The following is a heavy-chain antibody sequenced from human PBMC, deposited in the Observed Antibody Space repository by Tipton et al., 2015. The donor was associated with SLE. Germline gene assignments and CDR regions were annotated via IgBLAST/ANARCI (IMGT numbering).Heavy chain of an antibody. CDR2: INHSGST. J-gene: IGHJ4*02. D-gene: IGHD3-3*01. V-gene: IGHV4-34*01. Sequence: TLSLTCAVYGGSFSGYYWSWIRQPPGKGLEWIGEINHSGSTNYNPSLKSRVTISVDTSKNQFSLKLSSVTAADTAVYYCARLSMDYDFWSGYCLFDYWDQGTLVTVSS. CDR3: ARLSMDYDFWSGYCLFDY. CDR1: GGSFSGYY.